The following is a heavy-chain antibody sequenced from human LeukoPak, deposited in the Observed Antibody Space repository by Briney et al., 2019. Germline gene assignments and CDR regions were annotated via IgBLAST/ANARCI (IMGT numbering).Heavy chain of an antibody. CDR1: GYRFTSYG. J-gene: IGHJ4*02. V-gene: IGHV1-69*13. CDR2: IIPIFGTA. D-gene: IGHD6-6*01. CDR3: ARVGFSGSSSLEDY. Sequence: SVKVSCKASGYRFTSYGISWVRQAPGQGLEWMGGIIPIFGTANYAQKFQGRVTITADESTSTAYMELSSLRSEDTAVYYCARVGFSGSSSLEDYWGQGTLVTVSS.